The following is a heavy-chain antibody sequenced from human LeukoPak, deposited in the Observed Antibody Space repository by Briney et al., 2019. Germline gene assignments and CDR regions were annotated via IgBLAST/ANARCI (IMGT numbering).Heavy chain of an antibody. CDR1: GYTLTRYG. Sequence: ASVKVSCKASGYTLTRYGFSWVRQAPGQGLEWMGWISGSNGNTNSAQKLQGRVTMTTDTSTSTGYMELRSLRSDDTAVYYCARYSGSYLADYWGQGTLVTVSS. CDR3: ARYSGSYLADY. V-gene: IGHV1-18*01. D-gene: IGHD1-26*01. CDR2: ISGSNGNT. J-gene: IGHJ4*02.